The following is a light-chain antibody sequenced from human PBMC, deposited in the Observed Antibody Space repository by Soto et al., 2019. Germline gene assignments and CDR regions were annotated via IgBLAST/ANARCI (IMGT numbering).Light chain of an antibody. CDR3: SSYTSSSTPVV. CDR1: SSDVGGYNF. CDR2: DVI. Sequence: QSLLTQPASVSGSPGQSITISCTGTSSDVGGYNFVSWYQHHPDKVPKLMIYDVITRPSGVSYRFSGSKSDNTASLTISGLQAEDEADYYCSSYTSSSTPVVFGGGTKLTVL. J-gene: IGLJ2*01. V-gene: IGLV2-14*03.